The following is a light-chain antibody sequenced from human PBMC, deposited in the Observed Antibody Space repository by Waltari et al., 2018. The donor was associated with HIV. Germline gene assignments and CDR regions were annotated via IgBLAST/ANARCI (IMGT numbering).Light chain of an antibody. Sequence: DIKMTQSPSSLSASVGDRVSITCRASQSISSYLNWYQQKPGKAPNLLIYAASSLQSGVPSMFSGSGSGTDFTLTISSLQPEDFATYYCQQSYSTPYTFGQGTKLEIK. CDR3: QQSYSTPYT. J-gene: IGKJ2*01. CDR1: QSISSY. CDR2: AAS. V-gene: IGKV1-39*01.